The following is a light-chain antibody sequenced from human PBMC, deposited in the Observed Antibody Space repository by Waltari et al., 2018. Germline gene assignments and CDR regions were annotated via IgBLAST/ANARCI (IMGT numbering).Light chain of an antibody. Sequence: QSALTQPASVSGSPGQSITISCSGTDSDVGAYDFVSWYQQHPGKAPHLIIYEVSNRPLGIPIRFVASNSGNTASLTISGLQAEDEADYYCSSYTTSSAPGVFGTGTRVTVL. CDR3: SSYTTSSAPGV. J-gene: IGLJ1*01. CDR1: DSDVGAYDF. CDR2: EVS. V-gene: IGLV2-14*01.